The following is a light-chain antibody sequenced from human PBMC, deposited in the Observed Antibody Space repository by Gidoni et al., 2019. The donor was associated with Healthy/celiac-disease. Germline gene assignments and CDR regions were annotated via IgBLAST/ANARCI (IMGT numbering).Light chain of an antibody. CDR1: QSVSSSY. CDR2: GAS. V-gene: IGKV3-20*01. Sequence: VLTQSQGTLSLSPGERATLSCRASQSVSSSYLAWYQQKPGQAPSLLIYGASSRATGIPDRFSGSGSGTEFTLTISRLEPEDFAVYYCQQYGSSLFXPXTKVDIK. CDR3: QQYGSSL. J-gene: IGKJ3*01.